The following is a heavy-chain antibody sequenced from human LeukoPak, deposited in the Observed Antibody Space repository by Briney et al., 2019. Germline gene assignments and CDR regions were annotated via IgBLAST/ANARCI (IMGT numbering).Heavy chain of an antibody. CDR2: IYHIGST. CDR3: AKRRGLELLYYYYMDV. V-gene: IGHV4-38-2*02. D-gene: IGHD1-7*01. J-gene: IGHJ6*03. CDR1: GYSISSGYY. Sequence: SETLSLTCTVSGYSISSGYYWGWIRQPPGKGLEWIGSIYHIGSTYDNPSLKSRLTISVDTSKNQFSLKLSSVTAADTAVYYCAKRRGLELLYYYYMDVWGKGTTVTVSS.